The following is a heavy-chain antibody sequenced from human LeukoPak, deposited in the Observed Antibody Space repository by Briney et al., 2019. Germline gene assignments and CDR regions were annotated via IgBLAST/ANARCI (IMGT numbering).Heavy chain of an antibody. J-gene: IGHJ6*02. CDR2: IYYSGST. Sequence: PSETLSLTCTVSGGSISSYYWSWIRQPPGKGLEWIGYIYYSGSTNYNPSLKSRVTISVDTSKNQFSLKLSSVTAADTAVYYCARVDTGNYYYGMDVWGQGTTATVSS. D-gene: IGHD1-14*01. CDR1: GGSISSYY. CDR3: ARVDTGNYYYGMDV. V-gene: IGHV4-59*01.